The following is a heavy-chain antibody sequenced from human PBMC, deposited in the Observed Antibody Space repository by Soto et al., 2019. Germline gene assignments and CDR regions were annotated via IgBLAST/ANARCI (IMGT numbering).Heavy chain of an antibody. D-gene: IGHD2-2*01. CDR3: ARGSPSSSRLGWLDP. V-gene: IGHV1-46*01. J-gene: IGHJ5*02. CDR1: GYTFISYY. Sequence: ASVKVSCKASGYTFISYYMYWVRQAPGQGLEWMGIINPRGGDTRYPQKFQGRVTVTSDTSTSTVSMELSSLRSDDTAVYYCARGSPSSSRLGWLDPWGQGTLVTV. CDR2: INPRGGDT.